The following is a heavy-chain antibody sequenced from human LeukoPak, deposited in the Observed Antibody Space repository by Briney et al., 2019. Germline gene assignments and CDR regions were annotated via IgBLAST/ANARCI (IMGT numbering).Heavy chain of an antibody. D-gene: IGHD2-21*02. J-gene: IGHJ3*02. CDR3: ASGAYCGGDCYSGAFDI. V-gene: IGHV5-51*01. CDR2: IYPGDSDT. CDR1: GYSFTSYW. Sequence: GESLKISCRGSGYSFTSYWIAWVRQMPGKGLEWMGIIYPGDSDTRYSPSFQGLVTISADKSISTAYLQWRSLKASDTAMYYCASGAYCGGDCYSGAFDIWGQGTMVTVSS.